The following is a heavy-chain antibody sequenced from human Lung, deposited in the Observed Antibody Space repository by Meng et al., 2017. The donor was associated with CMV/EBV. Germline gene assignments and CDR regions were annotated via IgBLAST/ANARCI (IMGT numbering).Heavy chain of an antibody. D-gene: IGHD6-25*01. CDR3: ARDSKAADY. CDR1: GYTFTTDG. Sequence: QLVQSGSELKKHGASVSISCTASGYTFTTDGMKWVRQAPGQGLEWMGWINTNTGKPTYAQGLTGRFVFSLDTSVSTAYLQISSLKAEDTAVYYCARDSKAADYWGQGTLVTVSS. CDR2: INTNTGKP. J-gene: IGHJ4*02. V-gene: IGHV7-4-1*02.